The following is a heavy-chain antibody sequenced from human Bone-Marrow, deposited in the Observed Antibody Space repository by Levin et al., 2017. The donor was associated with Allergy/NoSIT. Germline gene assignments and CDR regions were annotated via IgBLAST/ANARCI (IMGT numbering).Heavy chain of an antibody. D-gene: IGHD3-9*01. J-gene: IGHJ6*02. V-gene: IGHV1-8*01. CDR2: MNPNSGNT. CDR1: GYTFTSYD. CDR3: ASRYYDILTGYYYYGMDV. Sequence: GASVKVSCKASGYTFTSYDINWVRQATGQGLEWMGWMNPNSGNTGYAQKFQGRVTMTRNTSISTAYMELSSLRSEDTAVYYCASRYYDILTGYYYYGMDVWGQGTTVTVSS.